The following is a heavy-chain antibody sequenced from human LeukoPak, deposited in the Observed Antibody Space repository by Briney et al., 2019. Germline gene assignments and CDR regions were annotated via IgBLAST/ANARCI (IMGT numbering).Heavy chain of an antibody. CDR2: IIPIFGTA. Sequence: SVKVSCKASGGTFSSYTISWVRQAPGQGLEWMGGIIPIFGTANYAQKFQGRVTITADESTSTAYMELSSLRSEDTAVYYCARDLKGHSSSWYYFDYWGQGTLVTVSS. J-gene: IGHJ4*02. D-gene: IGHD6-13*01. CDR1: GGTFSSYT. CDR3: ARDLKGHSSSWYYFDY. V-gene: IGHV1-69*13.